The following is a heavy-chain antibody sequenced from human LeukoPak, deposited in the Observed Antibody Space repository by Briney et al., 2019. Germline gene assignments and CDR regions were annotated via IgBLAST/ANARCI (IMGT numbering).Heavy chain of an antibody. D-gene: IGHD6-19*01. J-gene: IGHJ4*02. Sequence: GRSLRLSCAASGFTFSSYGMHWVRQAPGKGLEWVAVISYDGSNKYYADSVKGRFTISRDNSKNTLYLQMNSLRAEDTAVYYCAKERSGWYYDYWGQGTLVTVSS. CDR3: AKERSGWYYDY. CDR2: ISYDGSNK. V-gene: IGHV3-30*18. CDR1: GFTFSSYG.